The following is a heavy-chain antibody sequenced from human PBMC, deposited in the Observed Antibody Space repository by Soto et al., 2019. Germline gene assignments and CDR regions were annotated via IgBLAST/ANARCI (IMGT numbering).Heavy chain of an antibody. D-gene: IGHD3-22*01. CDR1: GFTFSSYA. CDR3: AKYSSYWDEDY. V-gene: IGHV3-23*01. Sequence: EVQLLESGGGLVQPGGSLRLSCAASGFTFSSYAMTWVRQAPGEGLQWVSSISGGGESTFHADSVKGRFTISRDNSKNTLTLQMNSLRAEDTAIYDCAKYSSYWDEDYWGQGTLVTVSS. J-gene: IGHJ4*02. CDR2: ISGGGEST.